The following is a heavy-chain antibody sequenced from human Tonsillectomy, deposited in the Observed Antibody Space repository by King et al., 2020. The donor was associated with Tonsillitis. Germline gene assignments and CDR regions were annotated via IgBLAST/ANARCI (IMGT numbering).Heavy chain of an antibody. D-gene: IGHD3-22*01. CDR3: ARVNYYDSSGYWSPYYFDY. V-gene: IGHV3-53*01. J-gene: IGHJ4*02. CDR2: IYGGGTT. CDR1: GFSVSSHY. Sequence: VQLVESGGGLMQPGGSLRLSCAASGFSVSSHYMSWVRQAPGKGLEWVSVIYGGGTTYYADFGKGRFTISRDNSGNTLYLQMNSLRAEDTAMYYCARVNYYDSSGYWSPYYFDYWGQGTLVTVSS.